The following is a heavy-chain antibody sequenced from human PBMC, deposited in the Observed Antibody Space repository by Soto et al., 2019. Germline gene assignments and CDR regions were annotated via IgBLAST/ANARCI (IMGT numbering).Heavy chain of an antibody. D-gene: IGHD3-22*01. CDR2: ISAYNGNT. J-gene: IGHJ6*02. CDR3: AREMDTMIVVVHLGMAYYYGMDV. Sequence: GASVKVSCKASGYTFTSYGISWVRQAPGQGLEWMGWISAYNGNTNYAQKLQGRVTMTTDTSTSTAYMELRSLRSDDTAVYYCAREMDTMIVVVHLGMAYYYGMDVWGQGTTVTVSS. V-gene: IGHV1-18*01. CDR1: GYTFTSYG.